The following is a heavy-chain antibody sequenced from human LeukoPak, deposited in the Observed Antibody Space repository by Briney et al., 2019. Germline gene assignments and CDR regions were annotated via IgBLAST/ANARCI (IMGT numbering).Heavy chain of an antibody. CDR2: LYGAGST. CDR3: ARGGTPGFSTGRIDY. D-gene: IGHD6-19*01. J-gene: IGHJ4*02. CDR1: GFNVSSNY. V-gene: IGHV3-53*04. Sequence: PGGSLRLSCAASGFNVSSNYMSWVRQAPGKGLEWVSVLYGAGSTYYADSVKGRFTIFRHDSQNTLFLQMNSLRAEDTAVYYCARGGTPGFSTGRIDYWGQGTLVTVSS.